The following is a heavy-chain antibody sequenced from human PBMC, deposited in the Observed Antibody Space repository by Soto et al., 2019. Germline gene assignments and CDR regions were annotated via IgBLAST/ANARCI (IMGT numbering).Heavy chain of an antibody. CDR3: ARDFNGDYGDYVGWFDP. D-gene: IGHD4-17*01. Sequence: QVQLVQSGAEVKKPGASVKVSCKASGYTFTSYGISWVRQAPGQGLEWMGWISAYNGNTNYAQKLQGRVTMTTDTSTRTAYMELRSLRSDDTAVYYCARDFNGDYGDYVGWFDPWGQGTLVTVSS. CDR2: ISAYNGNT. J-gene: IGHJ5*02. V-gene: IGHV1-18*04. CDR1: GYTFTSYG.